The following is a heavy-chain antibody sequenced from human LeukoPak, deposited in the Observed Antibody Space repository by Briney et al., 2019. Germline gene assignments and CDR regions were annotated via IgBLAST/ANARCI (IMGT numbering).Heavy chain of an antibody. D-gene: IGHD2-2*02. CDR3: ARAPERYCSSTSCYMFGRYFDY. CDR2: ISSSGSTI. CDR1: GFTFSSYE. V-gene: IGHV3-48*03. Sequence: PGGSLRLSCAASGFTFSSYEMNWVRQAPGKGREWVSYISSSGSTIYYADSVKGRFTISRDNAKNSLYMQMNSLGAEDTAVYYCARAPERYCSSTSCYMFGRYFDYWGQGTLVTVSS. J-gene: IGHJ4*02.